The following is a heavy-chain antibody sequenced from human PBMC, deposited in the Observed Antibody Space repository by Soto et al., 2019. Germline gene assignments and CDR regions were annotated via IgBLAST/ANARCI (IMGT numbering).Heavy chain of an antibody. CDR3: ARGSRMRIPAASGRAYYYHGLDV. J-gene: IGHJ6*02. CDR1: GGSFSGYY. V-gene: IGHV4-34*01. D-gene: IGHD2-15*01. Sequence: QVQLQQWGAGLLKPSETLSLNCAVYGGSFSGYYWSWIRQPPGKGLEWIGEINHRGSINYNPSLKRRVTISVDTSKNQCSLKPNSVTAVDTAVFYSARGSRMRIPAASGRAYYYHGLDVWGQGTAVTVSS. CDR2: INHRGSI.